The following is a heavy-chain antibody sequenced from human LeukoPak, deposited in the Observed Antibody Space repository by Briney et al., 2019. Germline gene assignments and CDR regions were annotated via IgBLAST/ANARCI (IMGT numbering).Heavy chain of an antibody. CDR1: GFTSGYYA. J-gene: IGHJ4*02. CDR2: ISDNGDRT. V-gene: IGHV3-23*01. D-gene: IGHD1-26*01. CDR3: ARDVRGGSDSPDF. Sequence: PGGSLRLSCVASGFTSGYYAMSWVRQAPGKGLEYVSGISDNGDRTFYADSVKGRFTVSRDNSKKTLYLQMSSLRAEDTAVYYCARDVRGGSDSPDFWGQGILVTVSS.